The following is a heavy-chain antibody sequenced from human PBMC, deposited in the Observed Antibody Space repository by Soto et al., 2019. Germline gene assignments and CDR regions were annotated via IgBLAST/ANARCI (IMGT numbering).Heavy chain of an antibody. J-gene: IGHJ3*01. V-gene: IGHV3-21*01. CDR2: ISSASSSI. CDR1: GFTFNSYT. CDR3: ARYDAFKAFDL. D-gene: IGHD1-1*01. Sequence: EVQLVESGGGLVKPGGSLRLSCATSGFTFNSYTMNWVRQAPGKGLEWVASISSASSSIDFADSVKGRFTIPRDNVNNSVFLQMNSLRAEDTGIYYCARYDAFKAFDLWGQGTMVTVSS.